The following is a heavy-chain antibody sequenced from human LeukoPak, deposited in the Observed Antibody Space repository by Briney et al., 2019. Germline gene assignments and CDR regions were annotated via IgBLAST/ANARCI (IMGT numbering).Heavy chain of an antibody. J-gene: IGHJ5*02. CDR2: INHSGST. CDR3: ARTAYSSSSNWFDP. CDR1: GGSFSGYY. Sequence: SETLSLTCAVYGGSFSGYYWSWIRQPPGKGLEWSGEINHSGSTNYNPSLKSRVTISVDTSKNQFSLKLSSVTAADTAVYYCARTAYSSSSNWFDPWGQGTLVTVSS. V-gene: IGHV4-34*01. D-gene: IGHD6-6*01.